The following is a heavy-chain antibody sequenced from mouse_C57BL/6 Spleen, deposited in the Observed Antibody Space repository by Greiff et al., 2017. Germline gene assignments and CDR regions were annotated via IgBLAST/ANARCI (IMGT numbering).Heavy chain of an antibody. CDR2: ISDGGSYT. CDR3: AREYSNYAVLAH. V-gene: IGHV5-4*01. J-gene: IGHJ3*01. CDR1: GFTFSSYA. D-gene: IGHD2-5*01. Sequence: EVHLVESGGGLVKPGGSLKLSCAASGFTFSSYAMSWVRQTPEKRLEWVATISDGGSYTYYPDNVKGRFTISRDNAKNNLYLQMSHLKSEDTAMYYCAREYSNYAVLAHWGQGTLVTVSA.